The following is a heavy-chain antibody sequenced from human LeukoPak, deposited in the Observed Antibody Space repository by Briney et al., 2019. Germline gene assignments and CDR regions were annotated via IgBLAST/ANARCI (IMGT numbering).Heavy chain of an antibody. Sequence: GGSLRLSCAASGFTFDDYGMSWVRHVPGKGLAWVSGINWYGGSTGYADSVKGRFTISRDNDKNFLYLQMDSLRVEDTALYYCARGIRFLEWLSGFDYWGQGTLVTVSS. J-gene: IGHJ4*02. D-gene: IGHD3-3*01. CDR3: ARGIRFLEWLSGFDY. V-gene: IGHV3-20*04. CDR1: GFTFDDYG. CDR2: INWYGGST.